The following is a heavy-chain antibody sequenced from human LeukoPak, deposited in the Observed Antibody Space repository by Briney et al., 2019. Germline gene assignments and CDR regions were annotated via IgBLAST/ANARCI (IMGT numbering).Heavy chain of an antibody. CDR2: IYSGGTT. CDR3: ARETGDDAFDI. V-gene: IGHV3-66*01. D-gene: IGHD7-27*01. Sequence: GGSLRLSCAASGFTVSSNYMSWVRQAPGKGLEWVSVIYSGGTTYYADSVKGRFTISRDNSKKTLYLQMNSLRAEDTAVYYCARETGDDAFDIWGQGTMVTVS. J-gene: IGHJ3*02. CDR1: GFTVSSNY.